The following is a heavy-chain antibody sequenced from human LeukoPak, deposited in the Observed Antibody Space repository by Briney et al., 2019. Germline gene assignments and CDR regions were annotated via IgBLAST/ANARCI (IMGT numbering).Heavy chain of an antibody. J-gene: IGHJ4*02. Sequence: ASVKVSCKVSGYTLTELSMHWVRQAPGKGLEWMGGFDLEDDETIYAQKFQGRVTMTEDTSTDTAYMELSSLRSEDTAMYYCARGTRWNYDSSGYFYYWGQGTLVTVSS. CDR2: FDLEDDET. D-gene: IGHD3-22*01. CDR1: GYTLTELS. V-gene: IGHV1-24*01. CDR3: ARGTRWNYDSSGYFYY.